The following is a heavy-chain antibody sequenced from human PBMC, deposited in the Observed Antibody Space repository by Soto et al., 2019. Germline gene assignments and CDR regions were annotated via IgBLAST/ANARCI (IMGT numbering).Heavy chain of an antibody. J-gene: IGHJ3*02. V-gene: IGHV3-48*02. CDR1: GFTFSSYS. CDR3: ARKYYYDSSGLHDAFDI. D-gene: IGHD3-22*01. Sequence: GGSLRLSCAASGFTFSSYSMNWVRQAPGKGLELVSYISSSSSTIYYADSVKGRFTISRDNAKNSLYLQMNSLRDEDTAVYYCARKYYYDSSGLHDAFDIWGQGTMVTVSS. CDR2: ISSSSSTI.